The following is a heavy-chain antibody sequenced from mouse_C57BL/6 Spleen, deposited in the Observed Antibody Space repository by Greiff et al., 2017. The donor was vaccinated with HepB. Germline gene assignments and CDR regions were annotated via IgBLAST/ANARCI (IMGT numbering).Heavy chain of an antibody. J-gene: IGHJ2*01. V-gene: IGHV1-81*01. Sequence: QVQLQQSGAELARPGASVKLSCKASGYTFTSYGISWVKQSTGQGLEWIGEIYPRSGNTYYNEKFKGKATLTADKSSSTAYMELRSLTSEDSAVYFCAKGAYYGPYYFDYWGQGTTLTVSS. D-gene: IGHD1-1*01. CDR2: IYPRSGNT. CDR1: GYTFTSYG. CDR3: AKGAYYGPYYFDY.